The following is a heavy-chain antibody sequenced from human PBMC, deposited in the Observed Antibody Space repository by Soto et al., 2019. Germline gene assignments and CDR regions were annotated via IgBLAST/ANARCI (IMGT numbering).Heavy chain of an antibody. J-gene: IGHJ4*02. CDR2: ITYNGNTT. CDR1: GFTFSSYG. V-gene: IGHV3-30*18. D-gene: IGHD3-3*01. Sequence: GGSLRLSCAASGFTFSSYGIHWIRHAPGKGLEWVSGITYNGNTTYYADSVKGRFTISRDNSKNTLYLQMSSLRAEDTAVYYCVKGHFGVVLDYWGPGTLVTVSS. CDR3: VKGHFGVVLDY.